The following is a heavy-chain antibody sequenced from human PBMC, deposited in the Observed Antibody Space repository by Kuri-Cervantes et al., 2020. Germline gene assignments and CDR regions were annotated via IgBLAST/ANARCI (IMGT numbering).Heavy chain of an antibody. D-gene: IGHD3-22*01. CDR2: ISSRGSTI. CDR1: GFTFSDYY. V-gene: IGHV3-11*04. J-gene: IGHJ4*02. Sequence: GGSLRLSCAASGFTFSDYYMNWIRQAPGKGLEWVSYISSRGSTIYYADSVKGRFTISRDNSKNTLYLQMNSLRAEDTAVYYCATTTYYYDSSGSYFDYWGQGTLVTVSS. CDR3: ATTTYYYDSSGSYFDY.